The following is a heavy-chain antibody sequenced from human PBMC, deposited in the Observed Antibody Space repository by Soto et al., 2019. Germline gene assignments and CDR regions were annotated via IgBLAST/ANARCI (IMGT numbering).Heavy chain of an antibody. V-gene: IGHV3-23*01. CDR2: ISGSGGST. CDR3: AKDPEYSGFFDY. D-gene: IGHD2-21*01. J-gene: IGHJ4*02. CDR1: GFTFSSYA. Sequence: VGSLRLSCAASGFTFSSYAMSWVRQAPGKGLEWVSAISGSGGSTYYADSVKGRFTISRDNSKNTLHLQMNSLRAEDTAVYYCAKDPEYSGFFDYWGQGTMVTVYS.